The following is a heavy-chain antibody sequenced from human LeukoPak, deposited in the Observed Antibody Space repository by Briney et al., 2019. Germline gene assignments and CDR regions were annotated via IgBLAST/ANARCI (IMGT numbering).Heavy chain of an antibody. CDR2: INSDGSST. J-gene: IGHJ6*02. D-gene: IGHD3-3*01. CDR1: GFPFSSYW. CDR3: ARDLQRITIFGVVISRPYYYYGMDV. V-gene: IGHV3-74*01. Sequence: QPGGSLRLSCAASGFPFSSYWMHWVRQAPGKGLVWVSRINSDGSSTSYADSVKGRFTISRDNAKNTLYLQMNSLRAEDTAVYYCARDLQRITIFGVVISRPYYYYGMDVWGQGTTVTVSS.